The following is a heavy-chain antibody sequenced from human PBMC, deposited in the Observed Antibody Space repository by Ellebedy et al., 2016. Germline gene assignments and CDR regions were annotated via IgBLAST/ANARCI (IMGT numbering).Heavy chain of an antibody. V-gene: IGHV3-11*01. J-gene: IGHJ4*02. CDR1: GSISSSNW. CDR3: ARAWGYDSSGYEVDF. Sequence: GSISSSNWWSWIRQAPGKGLEWVSYISGSGITIYYADSMKGRFTISRDNAKNSLYLQMNSLRAEDTAVYYCARAWGYDSSGYEVDFWGQGTLVTVSS. D-gene: IGHD3-22*01. CDR2: ISGSGITI.